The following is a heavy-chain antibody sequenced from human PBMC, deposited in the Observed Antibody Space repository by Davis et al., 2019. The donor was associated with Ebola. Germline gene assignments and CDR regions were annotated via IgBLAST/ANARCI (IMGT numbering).Heavy chain of an antibody. CDR3: TRTPAAGL. V-gene: IGHV3-49*03. Sequence: PGGSLRLSCTASGFTFGAYHMSWFRQAPGKGLEWVGFISAKASGGTTENAASVKGRFTISRDDSKNTLYLQMNSLKSEDTAVYYCTRTPAAGLWGQGTLVTVSS. CDR1: GFTFGAYH. J-gene: IGHJ4*02. CDR2: ISAKASGGTT. D-gene: IGHD6-13*01.